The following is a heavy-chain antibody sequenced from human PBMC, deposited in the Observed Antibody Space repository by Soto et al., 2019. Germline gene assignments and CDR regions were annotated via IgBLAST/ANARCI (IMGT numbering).Heavy chain of an antibody. CDR2: FDPEDGET. CDR3: ATSGGYESWFDP. D-gene: IGHD6-13*01. J-gene: IGHJ5*02. V-gene: IGHV1-24*01. Sequence: QVQLVQSGAEVKKPGASVKVSCKVSGYTLTELSMHWEQQAPGKGLEWMGGFDPEDGETIYAQKFQGRVTMTEDTSTDTAYMALSSLRSEDTAVYYCATSGGYESWFDPWGPGTLVTVSS. CDR1: GYTLTELS.